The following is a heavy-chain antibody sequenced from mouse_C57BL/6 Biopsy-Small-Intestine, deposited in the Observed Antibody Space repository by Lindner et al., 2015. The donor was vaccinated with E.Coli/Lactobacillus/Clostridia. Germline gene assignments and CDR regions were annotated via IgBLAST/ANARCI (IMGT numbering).Heavy chain of an antibody. CDR2: IIPMFDNS. Sequence: SVKVSCKTSGGTFGKNAISWVRQAPGHGLEWMGGIIPMFDNSIYAQKFEGRVTITADDYTSYMELNSLRSEDTAVYYCARDLIWDSSSVAFDLWGQGTLVTVS. D-gene: IGHD3-1*01. CDR1: GGTFGKNA. J-gene: IGHJ3*01. V-gene: IGHV1S45*01. CDR3: ARDLIWDSSSVAFDL.